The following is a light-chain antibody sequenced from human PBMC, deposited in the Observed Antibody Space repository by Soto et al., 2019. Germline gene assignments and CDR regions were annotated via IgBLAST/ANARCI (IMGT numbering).Light chain of an antibody. CDR3: QQLNSYPLT. V-gene: IGKV3-20*01. J-gene: IGKJ4*01. Sequence: EIVLTQSPGTLSLSPGERATLSCRASQSVGSSYLAWYQQKPGQAPRLLIYGASTRATGIPARFSGSGSGTEFTLTISSLQPEDFATYYCQQLNSYPLTFGGGTKVDI. CDR2: GAS. CDR1: QSVGSSY.